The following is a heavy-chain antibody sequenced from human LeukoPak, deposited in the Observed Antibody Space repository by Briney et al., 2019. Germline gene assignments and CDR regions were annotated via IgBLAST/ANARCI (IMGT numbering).Heavy chain of an antibody. V-gene: IGHV3-72*01. CDR3: ARVASAVAGTTARTYSDY. D-gene: IGHD6-19*01. CDR2: TRNKANSYTT. CDR1: GFTFSDHY. Sequence: GGSLRLSCAASGFTFSDHYMDWVRQAPGKGLEWVGRTRNKANSYTTEYAASVKGRFTISRDDSKNSLYLQMNNLKTEDTAVYYCARVASAVAGTTARTYSDYWGQGTLVTVSS. J-gene: IGHJ4*02.